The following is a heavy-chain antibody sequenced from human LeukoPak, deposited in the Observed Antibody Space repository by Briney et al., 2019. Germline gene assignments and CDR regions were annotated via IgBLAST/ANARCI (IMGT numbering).Heavy chain of an antibody. CDR3: AELGVTMIGGV. V-gene: IGHV3-48*03. CDR1: GFTFSSYE. Sequence: GGSLTLSCAASGFTFSSYEMNWVRQAPGKGLEWVSYISSSGSTIYYADSVKGRFTISRDNAKNSLYLQMNSLRAEDTAVYYCAELGVTMIGGVWGKGTTVTISS. J-gene: IGHJ6*04. D-gene: IGHD3-10*02. CDR2: ISSSGSTI.